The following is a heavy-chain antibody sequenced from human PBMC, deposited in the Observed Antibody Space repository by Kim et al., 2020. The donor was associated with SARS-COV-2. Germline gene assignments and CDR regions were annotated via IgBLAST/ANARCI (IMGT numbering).Heavy chain of an antibody. CDR2: INTNTGNP. V-gene: IGHV7-4-1*02. J-gene: IGHJ4*02. CDR3: ARGITMVRGVISGDGFDY. D-gene: IGHD3-10*01. Sequence: ASVKVSCKASGYTFTSYAMNWVRQAPGQGLEWMGWINTNTGNPTYAQGFTGRFVFSLDTSVSTAYLQISSLKAEDTAVYYCARGITMVRGVISGDGFDYWGQGTLVTVS. CDR1: GYTFTSYA.